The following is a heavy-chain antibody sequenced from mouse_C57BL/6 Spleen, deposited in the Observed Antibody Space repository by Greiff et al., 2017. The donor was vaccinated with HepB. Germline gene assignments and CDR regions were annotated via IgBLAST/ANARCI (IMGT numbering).Heavy chain of an antibody. CDR3: ARGMDY. CDR1: GYAFSSSW. Sequence: VQLQQSGPELVKPGASVKISCKASGYAFSSSWMNWVKQRPGKGLEWIGRIYPGDGDTNYNGKFKGKATLTADKSSSTAYMQHSSLTSEDSAVYFCARGMDYWGQGTSVTVSS. V-gene: IGHV1-82*01. J-gene: IGHJ4*01. CDR2: IYPGDGDT.